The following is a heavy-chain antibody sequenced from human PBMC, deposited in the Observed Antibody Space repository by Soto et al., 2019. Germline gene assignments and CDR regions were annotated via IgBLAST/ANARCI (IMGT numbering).Heavy chain of an antibody. CDR2: ISSSSSYI. D-gene: IGHD3-10*01. V-gene: IGHV3-21*01. Sequence: EVQLVESGGGLVKPGGSLRLSCAASGFTFSSYSMNWVRQAPGKGLEWVSSISSSSSYIYYADSVKGRFTISRDNAKNSLYRQMNSLRAEDTAVYYCARDPGYYYGSGSPAFDYWGQGTLVTVSS. J-gene: IGHJ4*02. CDR3: ARDPGYYYGSGSPAFDY. CDR1: GFTFSSYS.